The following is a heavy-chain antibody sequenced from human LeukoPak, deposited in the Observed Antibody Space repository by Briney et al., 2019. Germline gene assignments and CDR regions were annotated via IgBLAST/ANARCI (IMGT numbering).Heavy chain of an antibody. CDR1: GGSISSSSYY. V-gene: IGHV4-39*01. Sequence: SETLSLTCTVSGGSISSSSYYWGWIRQPLGKGLERIGSIYYSGSTYYNPSLKSRVTISVDTSKNQFSLKLSSVTAADTAVYYCARHKLFNWFDPWGQGTLVTVSS. CDR3: ARHKLFNWFDP. CDR2: IYYSGST. J-gene: IGHJ5*02. D-gene: IGHD1-7*01.